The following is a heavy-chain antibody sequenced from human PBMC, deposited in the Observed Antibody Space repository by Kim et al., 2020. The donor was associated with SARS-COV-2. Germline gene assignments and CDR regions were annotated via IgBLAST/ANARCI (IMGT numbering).Heavy chain of an antibody. J-gene: IGHJ6*02. V-gene: IGHV3-30*01. Sequence: VKGRFTLSRDNAKNTLYLQMISLRAEDTAVYYCARVSQPGFSYYYYGMDVWGQGTTVTVS. D-gene: IGHD3-9*01. CDR3: ARVSQPGFSYYYYGMDV.